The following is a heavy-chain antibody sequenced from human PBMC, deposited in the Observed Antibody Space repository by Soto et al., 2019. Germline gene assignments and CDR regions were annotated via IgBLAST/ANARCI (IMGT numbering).Heavy chain of an antibody. V-gene: IGHV3-53*01. CDR1: GFTVSSNY. Sequence: EVQLVESGGGLIQPGGSLRLSCAASGFTVSSNYMSWVRQAPGKGLEWVSVIYSGGSTYYADSVKGRFTISRDNSKNTLYLQMNSLRAEDTAVYYCARTPGFWSGYYVDYWGQGTLVTVSS. CDR3: ARTPGFWSGYYVDY. CDR2: IYSGGST. J-gene: IGHJ4*02. D-gene: IGHD3-3*01.